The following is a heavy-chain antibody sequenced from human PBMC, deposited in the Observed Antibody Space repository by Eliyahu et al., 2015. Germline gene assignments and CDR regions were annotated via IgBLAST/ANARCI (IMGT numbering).Heavy chain of an antibody. J-gene: IGHJ4*02. V-gene: IGHV3-64D*08. CDR1: XFXXSSYA. CDR2: ISSNGGST. D-gene: IGHD6-19*01. Sequence: EVQLVESGGGLVQPGGSLRLSCSXXXFXXSSYAMXWVRQAPGKGLEYVSAISSNGGSTYYADSVKGRFTISRDNSKNTLYLQMSSLRAEDTAVYYCVKGIAVAGLVHSPYYYWGQGTLVTVSS. CDR3: VKGIAVAGLVHSPYYY.